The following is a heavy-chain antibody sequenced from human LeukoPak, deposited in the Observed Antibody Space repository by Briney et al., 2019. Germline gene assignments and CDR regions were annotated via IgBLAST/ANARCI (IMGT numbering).Heavy chain of an antibody. D-gene: IGHD2-21*02. Sequence: GGSLRLSCASSGFTFKNYDINWVRQAPGKGLEWVSYISSSGDPIYYADSVRGRFTISRDNAKNSLYLQMDSLRVDDTAVYYCARTVVVTAEHAFDIWGQGTMVTVSS. CDR1: GFTFKNYD. V-gene: IGHV3-48*03. J-gene: IGHJ3*02. CDR3: ARTVVVTAEHAFDI. CDR2: ISSSGDPI.